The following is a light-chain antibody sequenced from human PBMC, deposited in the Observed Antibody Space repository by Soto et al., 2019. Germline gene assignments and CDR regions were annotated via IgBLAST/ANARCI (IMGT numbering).Light chain of an antibody. CDR1: QSVGSY. J-gene: IGKJ1*01. Sequence: EIVLTQSPATLSLSPGERATLSCRASQSVGSYLAWYRQKPGQAPRLLISGASNRAPGIPARFSGSGSGTEFTLTISSLEPEDFAVYYCQQRNNWPPTWTFDQGTKVEIK. V-gene: IGKV3-11*01. CDR3: QQRNNWPPTWT. CDR2: GAS.